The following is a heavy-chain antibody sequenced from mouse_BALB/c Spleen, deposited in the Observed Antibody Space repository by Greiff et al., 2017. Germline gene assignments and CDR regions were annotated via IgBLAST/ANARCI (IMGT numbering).Heavy chain of an antibody. CDR1: GFSLTSYG. D-gene: IGHD2-4*01. J-gene: IGHJ2*01. V-gene: IGHV2-9*02. CDR2: IWAGGST. Sequence: VQLQESGPGLVAPSQSLSITCTVSGFSLTSYGVHWVRQPPGKGLEWLGVIWAGGSTNYNSALMSRLSISKDNSKSQVFLKMNSLQTDDTAIYYCARDRGITTSYYFDYWGQGTTLTVSS. CDR3: ARDRGITTSYYFDY.